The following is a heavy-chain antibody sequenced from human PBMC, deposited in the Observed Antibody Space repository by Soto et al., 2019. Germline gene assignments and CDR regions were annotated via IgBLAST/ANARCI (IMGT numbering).Heavy chain of an antibody. J-gene: IGHJ6*02. CDR2: IYYSGGT. CDR3: ARLKEAGLATNDCYYYYGMDV. D-gene: IGHD1-1*01. Sequence: PSETLSLTCTVSGGSISSYYWSWIRQPPGKGLEWIGYIYYSGGTNYNPSLKSRVTISVDTSKNQFSLKLSSVTAADTAVYYCARLKEAGLATNDCYYYYGMDVWGQGTTVTVSS. CDR1: GGSISSYY. V-gene: IGHV4-59*01.